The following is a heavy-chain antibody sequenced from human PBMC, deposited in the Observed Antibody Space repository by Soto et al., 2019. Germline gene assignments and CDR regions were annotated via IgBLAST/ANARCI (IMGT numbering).Heavy chain of an antibody. CDR1: GFTFSNDW. J-gene: IGHJ4*02. CDR3: IKVLTRGVGVPRFYFDS. Sequence: GGSLRLSCAASGFTFSNDWMHWVRQAPGKGLEWVSRIDADGGSTHYADSVRGRFTISRDNAKNTLFLQLNSLRVEDTAIYYCIKVLTRGVGVPRFYFDSWGQGTLVTVSS. CDR2: IDADGGST. V-gene: IGHV3-74*01. D-gene: IGHD3-9*01.